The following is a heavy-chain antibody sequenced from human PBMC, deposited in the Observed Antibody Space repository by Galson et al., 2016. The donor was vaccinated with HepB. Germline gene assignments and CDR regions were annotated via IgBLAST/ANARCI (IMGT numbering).Heavy chain of an antibody. CDR1: GYTFTRYT. CDR2: ISAGNGNT. D-gene: IGHD6-13*01. CDR3: VRGGGNSWFDY. V-gene: IGHV1-3*01. Sequence: SVKVSCKASGYTFTRYTLHWVRQAPGERLEWMGWISAGNGNTKYSQTFQGRVTLTRDTFATTVYMELGSLTSEDTAIYYCVRGGGNSWFDYWGQGTLVTVSS. J-gene: IGHJ4*02.